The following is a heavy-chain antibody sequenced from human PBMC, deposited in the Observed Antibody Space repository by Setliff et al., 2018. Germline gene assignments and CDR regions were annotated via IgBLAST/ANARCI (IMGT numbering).Heavy chain of an antibody. CDR1: GFTFSDSA. V-gene: IGHV3-73*01. CDR3: IRPQTPDDDHSSGYYGF. D-gene: IGHD3-22*01. Sequence: TGGSLRLSCAASGFTFSDSAVHWVRQASGKGLEWVGRIRAKVSAYATAYAASLKGRFTISRDDSKNTAYLQMNSLETEDTALYYCIRPQTPDDDHSSGYYGFWGQGTPVTVSS. J-gene: IGHJ4*02. CDR2: IRAKVSAYAT.